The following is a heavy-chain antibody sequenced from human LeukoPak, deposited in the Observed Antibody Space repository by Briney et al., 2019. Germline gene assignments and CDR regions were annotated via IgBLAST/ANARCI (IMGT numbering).Heavy chain of an antibody. CDR3: ARSQYAFDI. V-gene: IGHV3-53*01. CDR2: MYSGGST. Sequence: GGSLRLSCAASGFTFSSYAMGWVRQAPGKGLEWVSVMYSGGSTYYADSVKGRFTISRDNSKNTLYLQMNSLRAEDTAVYYCARSQYAFDIWGQGTMVTVSS. CDR1: GFTFSSYA. J-gene: IGHJ3*02.